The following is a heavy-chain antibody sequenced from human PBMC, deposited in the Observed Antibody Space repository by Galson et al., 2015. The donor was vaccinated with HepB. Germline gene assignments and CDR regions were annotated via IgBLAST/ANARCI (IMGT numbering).Heavy chain of an antibody. CDR1: EFTFSNHG. V-gene: IGHV3-33*08. D-gene: IGHD5-12*01. J-gene: IGHJ2*01. CDR2: IWYDGNNK. CDR3: ARDVATGWYLDL. Sequence: SLRLSCAGSEFTFSNHGMHWVRQAPGKGLEWVAVIWYDGNNKYYADSVKDRFTISRDNSKNTLYLQMNSLRVEDTAVYYCARDVATGWYLDLWGRGTLVTVSS.